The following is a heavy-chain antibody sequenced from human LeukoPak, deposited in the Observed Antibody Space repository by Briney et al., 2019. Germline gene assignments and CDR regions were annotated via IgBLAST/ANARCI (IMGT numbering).Heavy chain of an antibody. CDR2: IYRNDDK. D-gene: IGHD1-14*01. CDR1: GFSLSTSGVG. V-gene: IGHV2-5*01. J-gene: IGHJ5*02. Sequence: SGPTLLKPTQTLTLTCTLSGFSLSTSGVGVGWIRQPPGKALEWLSLIYRNDDKRYSPSLKSRLTITKDTSKNQVVLTMTNMDPVDTATYYCAHMDRLGEFDPWGQGTLVTVSS. CDR3: AHMDRLGEFDP.